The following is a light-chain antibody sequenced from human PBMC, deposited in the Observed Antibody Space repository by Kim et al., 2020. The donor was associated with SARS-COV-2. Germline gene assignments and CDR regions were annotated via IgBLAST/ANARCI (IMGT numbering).Light chain of an antibody. Sequence: LSPAERATLFCRASQNIDNKLAWYQQKPGQAPRLLIHGASTRATGIPASLSGSGSGTEFILTINSLQSEDFAVYYCQQYNEWPRTFGQGTKVDIK. J-gene: IGKJ1*01. CDR2: GAS. CDR3: QQYNEWPRT. V-gene: IGKV3-15*01. CDR1: QNIDNK.